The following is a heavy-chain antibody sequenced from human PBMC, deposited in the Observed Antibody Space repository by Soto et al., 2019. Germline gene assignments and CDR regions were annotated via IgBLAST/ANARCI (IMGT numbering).Heavy chain of an antibody. CDR2: IYTSAST. V-gene: IGHV4-4*07. Sequence: TMCLRCSLADASGKDYARSWIRQKAGKGLEWIGRIYTSASTNYSPSFKGRVTLSVDTSENQVFLKLTSVAAADTAIYYCAKDREEGYNFYYGMDVWGQGATVTVSS. CDR1: DASGKDYA. D-gene: IGHD5-12*01. CDR3: AKDREEGYNFYYGMDV. J-gene: IGHJ6*02.